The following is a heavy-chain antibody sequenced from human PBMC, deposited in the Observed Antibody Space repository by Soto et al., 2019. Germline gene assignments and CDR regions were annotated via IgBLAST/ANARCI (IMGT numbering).Heavy chain of an antibody. Sequence: ASVKVSCKASGYTFINYGINWVRQAPGQGLEWMGWISAYSGNTFFAQNVQGRVTLTTDTFTSTAYMEVRSLRSDDTAVFYCARDQSTVTIRSYYDGMDVWGQGTTVTVSS. D-gene: IGHD4-4*01. J-gene: IGHJ6*02. V-gene: IGHV1-18*04. CDR3: ARDQSTVTIRSYYDGMDV. CDR1: GYTFINYG. CDR2: ISAYSGNT.